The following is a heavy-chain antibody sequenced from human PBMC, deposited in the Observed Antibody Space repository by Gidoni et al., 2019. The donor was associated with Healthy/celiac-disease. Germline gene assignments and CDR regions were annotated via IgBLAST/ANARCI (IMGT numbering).Heavy chain of an antibody. D-gene: IGHD5-18*01. CDR1: TFSSYA. J-gene: IGHJ4*02. CDR3: ARDPMEYSYGYLYYFDY. CDR2: ISYDGSNK. Sequence: TFSSYAMHWVRQAPGKGLEWVAVISYDGSNKYYADSVKGRFTISRDNSKNTLYLQMNSLRAEDTAVYYCARDPMEYSYGYLYYFDYWGQGTLVTVSS. V-gene: IGHV3-30-3*01.